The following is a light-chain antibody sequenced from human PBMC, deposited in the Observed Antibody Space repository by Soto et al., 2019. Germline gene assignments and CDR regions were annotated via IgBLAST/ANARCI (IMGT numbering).Light chain of an antibody. CDR2: KAS. CDR1: QSISSW. J-gene: IGKJ2*01. CDR3: QQYSSYSYT. Sequence: DIQMTQSPFTLSASVGDRVTITCRASQSISSWLAWYQQKPGKAPKLLIYKASSLESGVPSRFSGSGSGTEFTLTISSLQPDDFATYYCQQYSSYSYTFGQGTKLEIK. V-gene: IGKV1-5*03.